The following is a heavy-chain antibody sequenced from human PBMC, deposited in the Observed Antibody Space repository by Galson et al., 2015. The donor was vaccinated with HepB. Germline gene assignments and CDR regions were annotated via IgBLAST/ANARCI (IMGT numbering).Heavy chain of an antibody. CDR1: GYTFTSYG. J-gene: IGHJ6*02. CDR2: ISAYNGNT. Sequence: SVKVSCKASGYTFTSYGISWVRQAPGQGLEWMGWISAYNGNTNYAQKLQGRVTMTTDTSTSTAYMELRSLRSDDTAVYYCAREPDHTDQPFLEYYYYGMDVWGQGTTVTVSS. V-gene: IGHV1-18*04. CDR3: AREPDHTDQPFLEYYYYGMDV. D-gene: IGHD5-18*01.